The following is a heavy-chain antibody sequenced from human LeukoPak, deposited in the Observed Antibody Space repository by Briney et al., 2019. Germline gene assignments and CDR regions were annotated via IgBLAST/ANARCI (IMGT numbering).Heavy chain of an antibody. CDR1: GFTFSSSW. CDR3: ARAATVTAESAFGY. D-gene: IGHD4-17*01. V-gene: IGHV3-7*01. J-gene: IGHJ4*02. Sequence: GGSLRLSCAASGFTFSSSWMTWVRQAPGKGLEWVASIREDGSEKTSVDSVKGRFTISRDNAKNSLYLQMDSLRTEDMAVYYCARAATVTAESAFGYWGQGTLVTVSS. CDR2: IREDGSEK.